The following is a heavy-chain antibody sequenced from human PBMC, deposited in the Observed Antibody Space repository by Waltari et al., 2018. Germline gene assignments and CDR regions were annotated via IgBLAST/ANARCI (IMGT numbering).Heavy chain of an antibody. CDR2: IYPGDSDT. V-gene: IGHV5-51*01. D-gene: IGHD3-16*02. CDR1: GYSFASSW. Sequence: EVQLVQSGAEVKKPGESLRISCKGSGYSFASSWIGWVRPMPGKGLEWMGIIYPGDSDTRYSPSFQGQVTISADKSISTAYLQWSSLKASDTAMYYCARHTFGGVIANYFDYWGQGTLVTVSS. CDR3: ARHTFGGVIANYFDY. J-gene: IGHJ4*02.